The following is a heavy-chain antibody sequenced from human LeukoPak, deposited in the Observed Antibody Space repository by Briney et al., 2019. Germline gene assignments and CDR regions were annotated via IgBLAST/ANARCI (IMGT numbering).Heavy chain of an antibody. CDR2: IFPSGGEI. D-gene: IGHD2-8*02. CDR3: ATYRQVLLPFEA. CDR1: GFTFSKYA. V-gene: IGHV3-23*01. J-gene: IGHJ5*02. Sequence: GGSLRLSCAASGFTFSKYAMLWVGQPRGKGLEGVSSIFPSGGEIHYADSVRGRFTIPRDNSKSTLSLQMNSLRAEDTAIYYCATYRQVLLPFEAWGQGTLVTVSS.